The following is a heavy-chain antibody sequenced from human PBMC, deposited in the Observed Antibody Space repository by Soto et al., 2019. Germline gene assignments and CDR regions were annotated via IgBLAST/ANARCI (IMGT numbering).Heavy chain of an antibody. V-gene: IGHV3-30*18. CDR1: GFTFSTYG. CDR3: AKGADDYGTSSLAFDF. J-gene: IGHJ3*01. D-gene: IGHD6-6*01. Sequence: QVQLVESGGGVVQPGRSLRLSCAASGFTFSTYGMHWVRQAPGKGLEWVALIAYDGSNKYYADSVKGRFTISRDNSKKTLDLQMNSLRAEDTVVYYCAKGADDYGTSSLAFDFWGQGTMVTVSS. CDR2: IAYDGSNK.